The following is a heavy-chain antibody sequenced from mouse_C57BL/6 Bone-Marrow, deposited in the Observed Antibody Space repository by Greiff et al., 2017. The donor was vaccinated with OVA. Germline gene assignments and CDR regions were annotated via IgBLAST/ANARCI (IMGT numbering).Heavy chain of an antibody. CDR3: TTYRY. Sequence: EVQLQQSGAELVRPGASVKLSCTASGFNIKDDCMHWVKERPEQGLEWIGWIDPENGDTEYASKFQGKATITADTSSKTVYLHLSSLTSEDTAVYYCTTYRYWGQGTTLTVSS. J-gene: IGHJ2*01. V-gene: IGHV14-4*01. CDR1: GFNIKDDC. CDR2: IDPENGDT.